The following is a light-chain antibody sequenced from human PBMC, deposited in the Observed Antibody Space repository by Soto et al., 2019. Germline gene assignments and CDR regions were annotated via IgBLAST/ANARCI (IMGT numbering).Light chain of an antibody. CDR3: YSYAGTYTFV. Sequence: QSALTQPRSVSGSPGQSATISCTGTANDVGGHNYVSWYQQHPGEAPNLLIYDVTERPSGVPDRFSGSKSGNTASLTISGLQTEDEADYYCYSYAGTYTFVFGTGTKVTVL. CDR2: DVT. V-gene: IGLV2-11*01. CDR1: ANDVGGHNY. J-gene: IGLJ1*01.